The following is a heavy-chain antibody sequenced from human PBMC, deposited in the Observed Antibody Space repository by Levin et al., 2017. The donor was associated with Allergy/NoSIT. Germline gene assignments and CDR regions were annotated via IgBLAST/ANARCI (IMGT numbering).Heavy chain of an antibody. CDR1: RGTFNSYG. J-gene: IGHJ3*01. Sequence: SVKVTCKASRGTFNSYGINWVRQAPGQGLEWMGGTITFFDTTNYAQKFQGRVTITADESTSTVYMELSSLRFEDTAVYYCARDLYCSGGSCHSDAVGLWGQGTMVIVSS. CDR3: ARDLYCSGGSCHSDAVGL. D-gene: IGHD2-15*01. CDR2: TITFFDTT. V-gene: IGHV1-69*13.